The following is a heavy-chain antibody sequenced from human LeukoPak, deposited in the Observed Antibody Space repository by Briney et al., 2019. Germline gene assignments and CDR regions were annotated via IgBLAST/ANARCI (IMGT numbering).Heavy chain of an antibody. Sequence: PGGSLRLSCAASGFTFSSYWMHWVRQAPGKGLVWVSRINSDGSSTSYADSVKGRFTISRDNAKNTLYLQMNSLRAEDTAVYYCARGITMVRGSGLDYWGQGTLVTVPS. D-gene: IGHD3-10*01. V-gene: IGHV3-74*01. J-gene: IGHJ4*02. CDR3: ARGITMVRGSGLDY. CDR2: INSDGSST. CDR1: GFTFSSYW.